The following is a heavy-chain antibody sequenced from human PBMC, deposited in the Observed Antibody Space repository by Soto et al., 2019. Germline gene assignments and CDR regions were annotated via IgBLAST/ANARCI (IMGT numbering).Heavy chain of an antibody. CDR3: ARQHSSGYWMGSWTYYFDY. J-gene: IGHJ4*02. V-gene: IGHV1-18*01. Sequence: ASVKVSCKASGYTFTSYGISWVRQAPGQGLEWMGWISAYNGNTNYAQKLQGRVTMTTDTSTSTAYMELRSLRSDDTAVYSCARQHSSGYWMGSWTYYFDYWGQGTLVTVSS. D-gene: IGHD3-22*01. CDR1: GYTFTSYG. CDR2: ISAYNGNT.